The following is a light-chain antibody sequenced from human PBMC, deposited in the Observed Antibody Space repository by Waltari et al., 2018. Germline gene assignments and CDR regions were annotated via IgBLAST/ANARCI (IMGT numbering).Light chain of an antibody. V-gene: IGLV1-44*01. J-gene: IGLJ3*02. CDR2: TNN. Sequence: QSVLTQSPSASGTPGQRVTISCSGTSPNIGSSTGNSYKQVPGTAPNLLISTNNQRPSGVPDRFSGSKSGTSASLAISGLQSEDEADYFCAAWDDSLNGWVFGGGTKLSVL. CDR1: SPNIGSST. CDR3: AAWDDSLNGWV.